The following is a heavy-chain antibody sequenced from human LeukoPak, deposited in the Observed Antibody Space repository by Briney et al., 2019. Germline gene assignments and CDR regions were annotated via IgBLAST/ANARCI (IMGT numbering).Heavy chain of an antibody. CDR1: GYTFTSYG. V-gene: IGHV1-8*02. CDR2: MNPNSGNT. Sequence: GASVKVSCKASGYTFTSYGISWVRQAPGQGLEWMGWMNPNSGNTGYAQKFQGRVTMTRNTSISTAYMELSSLRSEDTAVYYCARGHYYDSSGYYSYWGQGALVTVSS. D-gene: IGHD3-22*01. CDR3: ARGHYYDSSGYYSY. J-gene: IGHJ4*02.